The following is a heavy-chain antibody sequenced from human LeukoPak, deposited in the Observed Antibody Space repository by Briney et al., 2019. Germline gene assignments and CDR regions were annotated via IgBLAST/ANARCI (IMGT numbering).Heavy chain of an antibody. CDR1: GGSISSVGYY. J-gene: IGHJ5*02. CDR3: ARLRGEGSNWFDP. Sequence: SETLSLTCTVSGGSISSVGYYWSWVRQHPERGLEWIGYIYYTGSAYYSPSLQSRVSIFLDMSKNDFSLHLTSATDADTAVYYCARLRGEGSNWFDPWGQGTLVTVSS. CDR2: IYYTGSA. D-gene: IGHD2-21*01. V-gene: IGHV4-31*03.